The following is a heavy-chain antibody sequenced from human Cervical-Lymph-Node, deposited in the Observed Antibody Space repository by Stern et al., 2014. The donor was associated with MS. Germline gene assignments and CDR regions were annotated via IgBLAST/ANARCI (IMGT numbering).Heavy chain of an antibody. J-gene: IGHJ4*02. CDR3: AHRTAGPFDY. CDR2: IYWDDQK. CDR1: GFSLSTSGLG. Sequence: VTLKESGPALVKPTQTLTLTCTFSGFSLSTSGLGVGWIRQPPGEALEWLAYIYWDDQKRYSQSLKSRLTITKDTSKNQVVLTLTNVDPVDTATYYCAHRTAGPFDYWGQGTLVTVSS. V-gene: IGHV2-5*02.